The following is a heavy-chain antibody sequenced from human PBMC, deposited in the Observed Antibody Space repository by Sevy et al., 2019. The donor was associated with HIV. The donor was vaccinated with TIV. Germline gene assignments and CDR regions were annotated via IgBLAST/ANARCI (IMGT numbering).Heavy chain of an antibody. D-gene: IGHD3-3*01. CDR1: GGSMRNFY. Sequence: SDTLSLTCSVSGGSMRNFYWSWIRQPPGKGLEWIGNIYYSGSTNYNPSLKSRVTMSVDTSKNQFSLKLSSVTAADTAVYYCARSGFLEWAGSTLGPRNWFDPWGQGTLVTVSS. V-gene: IGHV4-59*01. CDR3: ARSGFLEWAGSTLGPRNWFDP. CDR2: IYYSGST. J-gene: IGHJ5*02.